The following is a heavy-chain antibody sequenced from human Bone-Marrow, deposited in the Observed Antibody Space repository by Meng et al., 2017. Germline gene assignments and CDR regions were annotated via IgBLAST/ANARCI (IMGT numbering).Heavy chain of an antibody. Sequence: ASVKVSCKASGYTFTGYYMHWVRQAPGQGLEWMGRINPNSGGTNYAQKFQGRVTMTRDTSISTAYMELSRLRSDDTAVYYCALGYSDYIPGYGMDVWGQGTTVTVSS. D-gene: IGHD4-11*01. V-gene: IGHV1-2*06. CDR1: GYTFTGYY. CDR3: ALGYSDYIPGYGMDV. CDR2: INPNSGGT. J-gene: IGHJ6*02.